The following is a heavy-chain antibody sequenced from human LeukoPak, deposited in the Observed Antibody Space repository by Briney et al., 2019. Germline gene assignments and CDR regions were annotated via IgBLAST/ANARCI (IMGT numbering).Heavy chain of an antibody. D-gene: IGHD3-22*01. V-gene: IGHV7-4-1*02. CDR1: GYTFTSYA. J-gene: IGHJ4*02. CDR2: INTNTGNP. CDR3: AIYYDSSGYLPKIFDY. Sequence: GASVKVSCKASGYTFTSYAMNWVRQAPGQGLEWMGWINTNTGNPTYAQGFTGRFVFSLDTSVSTAYLQISSLKAEDTAVYYCAIYYDSSGYLPKIFDYWGQGTLVTVSS.